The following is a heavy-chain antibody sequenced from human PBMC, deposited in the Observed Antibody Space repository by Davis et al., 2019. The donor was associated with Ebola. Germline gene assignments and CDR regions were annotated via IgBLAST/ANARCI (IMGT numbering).Heavy chain of an antibody. CDR3: ARAPANWNDPVHWFDT. CDR1: GGPISNGDYF. J-gene: IGHJ5*02. Sequence: SETLSLTCSVSGGPISNGDYFWTWIRQRPGKGLEWLANVFYRGDRYYNPSLKRRLGISVDTSKNQFSLTLTSVTAADTAVYFCARAPANWNDPVHWFDTWGQGTLVTVSS. D-gene: IGHD1-1*01. CDR2: VFYRGDR. V-gene: IGHV4-31*03.